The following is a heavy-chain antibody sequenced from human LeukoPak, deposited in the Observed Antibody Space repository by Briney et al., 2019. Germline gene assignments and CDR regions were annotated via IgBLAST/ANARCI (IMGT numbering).Heavy chain of an antibody. Sequence: SETLSLTCTVSGGSISSYYWSWIRQPPGKGLEWIGYIHYSGSTNYNPSLKSRVTISVDTSKNQFSLKLSSVTAADTAVYYCASMYYGSGAVIDYWGQGTLVTVSS. CDR1: GGSISSYY. V-gene: IGHV4-59*01. CDR2: IHYSGST. D-gene: IGHD3-10*01. CDR3: ASMYYGSGAVIDY. J-gene: IGHJ4*02.